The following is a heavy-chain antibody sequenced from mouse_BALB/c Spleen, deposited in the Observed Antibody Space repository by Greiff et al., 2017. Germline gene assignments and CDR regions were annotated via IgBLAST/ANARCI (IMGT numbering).Heavy chain of an antibody. CDR2: IYPGDGDT. J-gene: IGHJ1*01. V-gene: IGHV1-87*01. D-gene: IGHD2-14*01. Sequence: QVQLKESGAELARPGASVKLSCKASGYTFTSYWMQWVKQRPGQGLEWIGAIYPGDGDTRYTQKFKGKATLTADKSSSTAYMQLSSLASEDSAVYFCARWGHYRYDWYFDVWGAGTTVTVSS. CDR3: ARWGHYRYDWYFDV. CDR1: GYTFTSYW.